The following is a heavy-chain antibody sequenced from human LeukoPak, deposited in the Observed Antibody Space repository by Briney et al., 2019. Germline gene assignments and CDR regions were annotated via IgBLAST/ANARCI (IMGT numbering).Heavy chain of an antibody. V-gene: IGHV3-7*01. J-gene: IGHJ4*02. CDR3: ARDGYGSGSYIVPLDY. Sequence: GGSLRLSWAAAGFTFSSYWMSWVRQAPGKGLEWVANIKQDGSEKYYVDSVKGRFTISRDNAKNSLYLQMNSLRAEDTAVYYCARDGYGSGSYIVPLDYWGQGTLVTVSS. CDR2: IKQDGSEK. CDR1: GFTFSSYW. D-gene: IGHD3-10*01.